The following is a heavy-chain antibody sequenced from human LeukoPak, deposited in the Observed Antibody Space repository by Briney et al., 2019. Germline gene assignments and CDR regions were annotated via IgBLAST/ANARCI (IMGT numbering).Heavy chain of an antibody. CDR3: ASARDPGRFLEWLPLDY. Sequence: GRSLRLSCAASGFTFSSYAMHWVRQAPGKGLEWVADISYDGSNKYYADSVKGRFTISRDNSKNTLYLQMNSLRAEDTAVYYCASARDPGRFLEWLPLDYWGQGTLVTVSS. CDR1: GFTFSSYA. CDR2: ISYDGSNK. V-gene: IGHV3-30-3*01. J-gene: IGHJ4*02. D-gene: IGHD3-3*01.